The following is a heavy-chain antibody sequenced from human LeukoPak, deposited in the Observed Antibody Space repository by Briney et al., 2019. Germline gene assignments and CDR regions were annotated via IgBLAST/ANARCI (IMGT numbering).Heavy chain of an antibody. Sequence: PGGSLRLSCAASGFTFSSCAMSRVRQAPGKALEWVSAISGSGGSTYYADSVKGRFTISRDNSKNTLYLQMNSLRAEDTAVYYCAKGGAVAGTGDFDYWGQGTLVTVSS. J-gene: IGHJ4*02. CDR3: AKGGAVAGTGDFDY. D-gene: IGHD6-19*01. CDR2: ISGSGGST. CDR1: GFTFSSCA. V-gene: IGHV3-23*01.